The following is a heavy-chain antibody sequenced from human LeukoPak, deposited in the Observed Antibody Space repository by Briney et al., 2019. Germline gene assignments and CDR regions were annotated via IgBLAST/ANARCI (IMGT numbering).Heavy chain of an antibody. J-gene: IGHJ4*02. CDR1: GFTFSTYS. CDR2: ISSSSSYI. D-gene: IGHD6-6*01. Sequence: RGSLRLSCAASGFTFSTYSMNWVRQAPGKGLEWVSSISSSSSYIYYVDSVKGRFTISRDNAKNSLYLQMNSLRAEDTAVYYCARDHDGSSSSGYWGQGTLVTVSS. CDR3: ARDHDGSSSSGY. V-gene: IGHV3-21*01.